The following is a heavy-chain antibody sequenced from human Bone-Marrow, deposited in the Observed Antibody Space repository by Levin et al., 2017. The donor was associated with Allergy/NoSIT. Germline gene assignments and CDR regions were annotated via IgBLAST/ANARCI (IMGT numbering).Heavy chain of an antibody. CDR3: ARDQPYSWYIY. CDR2: IKADGSEG. CDR1: GFNFSDHW. V-gene: IGHV3-7*01. J-gene: IGHJ4*02. D-gene: IGHD1-1*01. Sequence: GGSLRLSCISSGFNFSDHWMSWVRQAPGKRPEWVAHIKADGSEGFHVDSVRGRFTISRDNAKNSLYLQMDSLRAEDTAVYYCARDQPYSWYIYWGQGTLVTVSS.